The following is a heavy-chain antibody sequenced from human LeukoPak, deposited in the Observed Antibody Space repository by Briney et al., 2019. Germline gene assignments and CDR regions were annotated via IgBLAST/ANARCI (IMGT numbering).Heavy chain of an antibody. CDR1: GYSFIAYY. CDR2: VNPISGAT. Sequence: ASVKVSCKASGYSFIAYYMHWVRQAPGQGLEWMGWVNPISGATNYAQKFQGRVTMTRDTSISTAYMELSRLRSDDTAVYYCARDLGYCSGGSCYGWFDPWGQGTLVTVSS. J-gene: IGHJ5*02. D-gene: IGHD2-15*01. CDR3: ARDLGYCSGGSCYGWFDP. V-gene: IGHV1-2*02.